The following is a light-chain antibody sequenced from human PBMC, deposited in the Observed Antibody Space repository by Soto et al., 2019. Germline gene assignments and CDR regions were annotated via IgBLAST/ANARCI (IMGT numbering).Light chain of an antibody. CDR3: QQYYITSYT. Sequence: DIVMTQSPDFLAVSLGVRATINCKSSQSVLYSSKNKNYLAWYQQKPGQPPKLLIYWASTRESGVPDRFSGSGSGTDFTLTISSLQAEDVALYYCQQYYITSYTIGQGTKLEIK. CDR2: WAS. CDR1: QSVLYSSKNKNY. V-gene: IGKV4-1*01. J-gene: IGKJ2*01.